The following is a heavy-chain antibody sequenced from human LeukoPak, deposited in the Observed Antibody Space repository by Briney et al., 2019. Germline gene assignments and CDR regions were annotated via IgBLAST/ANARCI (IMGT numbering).Heavy chain of an antibody. D-gene: IGHD3-3*01. CDR1: GGSISSYY. CDR3: ARGKILALSFDY. V-gene: IGHV4-59*01. CDR2: IYYSGST. J-gene: IGHJ4*02. Sequence: SETLSLTCTVSGGSISSYYWSWIRQPPGKGLEWIGYIYYSGSTNYNPSLKSRVTISVDTSKNQFSLKLSSVTAADTAVYYCARGKILALSFDYWGQGTLVTVSS.